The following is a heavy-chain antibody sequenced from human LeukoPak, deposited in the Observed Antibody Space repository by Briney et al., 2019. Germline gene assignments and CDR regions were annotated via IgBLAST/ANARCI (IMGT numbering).Heavy chain of an antibody. J-gene: IGHJ4*02. CDR2: INTDGSST. Sequence: GGSMRLSCAASGFTFSSYWMHWVRQAPGKGLVWVSRINTDGSSTSYADSVKGRFTISRDNAKNTLYLQMNSLRAEDTAVYYCARDRDSSGWSGGFDYWGQGTLVTVSS. CDR3: ARDRDSSGWSGGFDY. CDR1: GFTFSSYW. D-gene: IGHD6-19*01. V-gene: IGHV3-74*01.